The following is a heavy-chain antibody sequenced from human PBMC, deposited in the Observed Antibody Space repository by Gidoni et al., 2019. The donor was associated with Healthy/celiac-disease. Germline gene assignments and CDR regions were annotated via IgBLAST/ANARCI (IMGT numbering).Heavy chain of an antibody. V-gene: IGHV4-59*01. D-gene: IGHD3-3*01. CDR2: IYYSGST. Sequence: QVQLQESGPGLVKPSVTLSLTCTFSGGSISSYYWSWIRQAPGKGLEWIWYIYYSGSTNYNPSLKSRVTISVDTSKNQFSLKLSSVTAADTAVYYCARSPFLEWLLFGGLFDPWGQGTLVTVSS. J-gene: IGHJ5*02. CDR1: GGSISSYY. CDR3: ARSPFLEWLLFGGLFDP.